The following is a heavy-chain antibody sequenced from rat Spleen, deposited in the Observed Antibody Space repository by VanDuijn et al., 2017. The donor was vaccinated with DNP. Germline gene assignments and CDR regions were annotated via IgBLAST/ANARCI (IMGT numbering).Heavy chain of an antibody. CDR1: GYSITSNY. CDR3: ARHMGIAVISFDC. V-gene: IGHV3-1*01. Sequence: EVQLQESGPGLVKPSQSLSLTCSVTGYSITSNYWGWIRKFPGNKMEWMGYISYSGSTSYNPSLKSRFSITRDTSKNQFFLQLNSITTEDTATYYCARHMGIAVISFDCWGQGVMVTVSS. D-gene: IGHD1-2*01. J-gene: IGHJ2*01. CDR2: ISYSGST.